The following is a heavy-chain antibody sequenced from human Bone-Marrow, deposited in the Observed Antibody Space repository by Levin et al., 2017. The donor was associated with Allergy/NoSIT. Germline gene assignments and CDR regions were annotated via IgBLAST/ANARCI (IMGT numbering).Heavy chain of an antibody. CDR2: INAGDGVT. CDR3: ARGLHTVYYYCMDV. J-gene: IGHJ6*02. CDR1: GYTFNGYG. D-gene: IGHD5-24*01. Sequence: ASVKVSCKASGYTFNGYGMHWVRQAPGQRLEWMGWINAGDGVTKYSQKFQGRVTMTRDTPASTAYLELSSLRSEDTAVYYCARGLHTVYYYCMDVWGQGTTVTVSS. V-gene: IGHV1-3*01.